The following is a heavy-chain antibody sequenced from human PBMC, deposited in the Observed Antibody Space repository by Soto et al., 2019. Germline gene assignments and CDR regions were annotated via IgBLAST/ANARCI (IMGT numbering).Heavy chain of an antibody. CDR2: ISYDESNK. D-gene: IGHD3-22*01. J-gene: IGHJ4*02. CDR3: AKGDDSSGYYYIVNRDFDY. V-gene: IGHV3-30*18. CDR1: GFTFSSYG. Sequence: PGGSLRLSCAASGFTFSSYGMHWVRQAPGKGLEWVAVISYDESNKFYADSVKGRFTISRDNSKNTLYLQMNSLRAEDTAVYYCAKGDDSSGYYYIVNRDFDYWGQGTLVTVSS.